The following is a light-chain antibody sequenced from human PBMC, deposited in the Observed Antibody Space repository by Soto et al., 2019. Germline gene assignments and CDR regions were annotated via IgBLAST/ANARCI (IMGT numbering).Light chain of an antibody. Sequence: ENVLTQSPCTLSLSPGDRATLFCRARQSLTNPYIAWYQQKPGQAPRLLIYGASHRATGIPARFSGSGSGTDFTLTINSLEPEDFALYYCQQRYNWPPTFGQGTKVDIK. V-gene: IGKV3-11*01. J-gene: IGKJ1*01. CDR2: GAS. CDR3: QQRYNWPPT. CDR1: QSLTNPY.